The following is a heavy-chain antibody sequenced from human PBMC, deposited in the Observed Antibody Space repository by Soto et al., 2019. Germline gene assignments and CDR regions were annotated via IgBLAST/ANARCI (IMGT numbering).Heavy chain of an antibody. V-gene: IGHV4-59*01. D-gene: IGHD6-13*01. CDR3: ARRGSTWYSWFDP. CDR2: ISNSGNT. J-gene: IGHJ5*02. Sequence: XATLSLTFKVSGAYFTTYDWSWIRQSPGKGLEWIGYISNSGNTNYNPSLKSRVTISLDTSKNHFSLKMRSVTAADTAVYYCARRGSTWYSWFDPWGQGTLVTAPQ. CDR1: GAYFTTYD.